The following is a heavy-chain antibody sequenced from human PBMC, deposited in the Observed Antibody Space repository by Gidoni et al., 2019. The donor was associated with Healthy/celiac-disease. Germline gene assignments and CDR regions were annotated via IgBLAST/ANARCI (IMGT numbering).Heavy chain of an antibody. Sequence: EVQLVESGGGLVKPGGSLRLSCAASGFTFRSYSMNWVRQAPGKGLEWVSSISSSSSYIYYADSVKGRFTISRDNAKNSLYLQMNSLRAEDTAVYYCARGGIAAAEVTYYYMDVWGKGTTVTVSS. CDR1: GFTFRSYS. D-gene: IGHD6-13*01. V-gene: IGHV3-21*01. CDR2: ISSSSSYI. J-gene: IGHJ6*03. CDR3: ARGGIAAAEVTYYYMDV.